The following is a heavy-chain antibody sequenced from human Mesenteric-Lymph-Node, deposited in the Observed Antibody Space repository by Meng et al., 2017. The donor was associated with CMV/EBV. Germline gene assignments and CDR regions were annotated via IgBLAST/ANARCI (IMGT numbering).Heavy chain of an antibody. CDR1: GFTFDDYG. J-gene: IGHJ3*02. V-gene: IGHV3-20*01. Sequence: GGSLRLSCATSGFTFDDYGMSWVRQAPGKGLEWVSGINWNGDDTDYADSVKGRFTISRDSAMKSLYLQMNSLRAEDTALYHCARDLARRSWYGDDAFDIWGQGTMVTVSS. CDR3: ARDLARRSWYGDDAFDI. D-gene: IGHD6-13*01. CDR2: INWNGDDT.